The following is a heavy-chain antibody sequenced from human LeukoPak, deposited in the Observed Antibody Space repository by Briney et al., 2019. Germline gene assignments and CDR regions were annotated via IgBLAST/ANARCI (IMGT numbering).Heavy chain of an antibody. CDR2: ISGSGGSI. CDR3: AKLPYFAYFGY. V-gene: IGHV3-23*01. CDR1: GFTFSSYA. J-gene: IGHJ4*02. D-gene: IGHD3-9*01. Sequence: QPGGSLRLSCAASGFTFSSYAMNWLRQAPGKGLEWVSAISGSGGSIYYADSVKGRFTISRDNSKNALYLQMNSLRAEDTAVYHCAKLPYFAYFGYWGQGTLVSVSS.